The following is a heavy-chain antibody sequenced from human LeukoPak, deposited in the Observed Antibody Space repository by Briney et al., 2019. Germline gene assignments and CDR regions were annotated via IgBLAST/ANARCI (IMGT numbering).Heavy chain of an antibody. CDR1: GFTFSDYY. CDR2: ISSSGSTI. Sequence: PGGSLRLSCVVSGFTFSDYYMSWIRQAPGKGLEWLSYISSSGSTIYYADSVKGRFTISRDNAKDSLFLHMNSLRAEDTAVYYCGYYYGSGSYPADYWGQGTLVTVSS. V-gene: IGHV3-11*01. CDR3: GYYYGSGSYPADY. D-gene: IGHD3-10*01. J-gene: IGHJ4*02.